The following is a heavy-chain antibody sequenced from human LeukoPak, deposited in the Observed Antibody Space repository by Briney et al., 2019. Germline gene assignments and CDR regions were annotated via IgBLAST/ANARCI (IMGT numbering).Heavy chain of an antibody. D-gene: IGHD2-15*01. CDR2: IYHSGST. CDR1: GGSISSGGYY. V-gene: IGHV4-30-2*01. Sequence: SQTLSLTCTVSGGSISSGGYYWSWIRQPPGKGLEWIGYIYHSGSTYYNPSLKNRVTISVDRSKNQFSLKLSSVTAADTAVYYCARDTLPGSVAGDYWGQGTLVTVSS. J-gene: IGHJ4*02. CDR3: ARDTLPGSVAGDY.